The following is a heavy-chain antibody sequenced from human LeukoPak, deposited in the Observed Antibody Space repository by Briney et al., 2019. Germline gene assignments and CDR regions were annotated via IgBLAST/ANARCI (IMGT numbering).Heavy chain of an antibody. V-gene: IGHV4-30-4*01. CDR1: GGSINSDDYP. CDR2: IYYSGST. J-gene: IGHJ6*02. CDR3: ARAMDGLDV. D-gene: IGHD3-10*01. Sequence: SETLSLTCTVSGGSINSDDYPWSWIRQPPGKGLEWIGYIYYSGSTYSNPSLKSRVTISLDMSKNHISLKLSSVTVADTAVYYCARAMDGLDVWGQGTTVTVSS.